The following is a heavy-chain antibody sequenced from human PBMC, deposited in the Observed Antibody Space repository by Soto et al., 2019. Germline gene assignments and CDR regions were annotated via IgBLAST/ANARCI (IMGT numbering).Heavy chain of an antibody. CDR2: IIPIFGTA. D-gene: IGHD3-10*01. V-gene: IGHV1-69*01. J-gene: IGHJ4*02. CDR1: GFTFSSYA. CDR3: ERERRDYYGSGIYYFDY. Sequence: QVQLVQSGAEVKKPGSSVKVSCKASGFTFSSYAISWVRQAPGQGLEWVGGIIPIFGTANYAQKFQGRVTITADESTSTAYMELSSLRSEDTAVYYSERERRDYYGSGIYYFDYWGQGTLVTVSS.